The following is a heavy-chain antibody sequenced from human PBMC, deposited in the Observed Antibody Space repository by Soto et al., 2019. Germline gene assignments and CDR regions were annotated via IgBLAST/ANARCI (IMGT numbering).Heavy chain of an antibody. CDR3: AREGDMKFHSDSSDEPGY. CDR1: GGTFSSFV. Sequence: QVQLVQSGAEVKKPGSSVKVSCKASGGTFSSFVISWVRQAPGQGLEWMGRIIPSIGIINYAQKFQGRVTITADTSTSTAYMELSSRRSDDTAVYYCAREGDMKFHSDSSDEPGYWGQGTLVTVSS. V-gene: IGHV1-69*04. D-gene: IGHD3-22*01. CDR2: IIPSIGII. J-gene: IGHJ4*02.